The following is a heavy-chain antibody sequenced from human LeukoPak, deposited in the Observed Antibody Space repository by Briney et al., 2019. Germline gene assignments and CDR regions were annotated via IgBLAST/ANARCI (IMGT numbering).Heavy chain of an antibody. J-gene: IGHJ4*02. V-gene: IGHV3-23*01. CDR2: VSGSGGST. D-gene: IGHD6-19*01. Sequence: GGSLRLSCAASGFTFSSYAMSWVRQAPGKGLEWVSAVSGSGGSTYYADSVKGRFTISRDNSKNTLYLQMNSLRAEDTAVYYCAKGSSGWYDVEDYWGQGTLVTVSS. CDR3: AKGSSGWYDVEDY. CDR1: GFTFSSYA.